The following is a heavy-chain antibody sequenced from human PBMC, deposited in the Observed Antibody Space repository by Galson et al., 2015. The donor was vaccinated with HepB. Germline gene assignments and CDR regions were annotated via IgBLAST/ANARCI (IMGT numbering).Heavy chain of an antibody. CDR3: VKELHCSSTSCYRVFDY. V-gene: IGHV3-64D*06. CDR2: VSSNGGST. Sequence: SLRLSCAASGFTFSSYAMHWVRQAPGKGLEYVSAVSSNGGSTYYADSVKGRFTISRDNSKNTLYLQMSSLRAEDTAVYYCVKELHCSSTSCYRVFDYWGQGTLVTVSS. CDR1: GFTFSSYA. J-gene: IGHJ4*02. D-gene: IGHD2-2*02.